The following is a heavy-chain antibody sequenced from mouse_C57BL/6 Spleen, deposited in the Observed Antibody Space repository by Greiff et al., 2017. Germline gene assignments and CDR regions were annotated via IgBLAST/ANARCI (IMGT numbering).Heavy chain of an antibody. CDR1: GFTFSDYG. CDR2: ISSGSSTI. J-gene: IGHJ2*01. D-gene: IGHD2-5*01. V-gene: IGHV5-17*01. Sequence: EVKVVESGGGLVKPGGSLKLSCAASGFTFSDYGMHWVRQAPEKGLEWVAYISSGSSTIYYADTVKGRFTISRDNAKNTLFLQMTSLRSEDTAMYYCARRIYSNYVDYFDYWGQGTTLTVSS. CDR3: ARRIYSNYVDYFDY.